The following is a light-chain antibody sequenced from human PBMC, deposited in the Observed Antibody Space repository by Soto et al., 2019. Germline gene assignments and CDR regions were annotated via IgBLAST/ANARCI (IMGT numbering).Light chain of an antibody. V-gene: IGKV1-39*01. CDR1: QTISTY. J-gene: IGKJ2*01. CDR3: QQSDSTPYT. CDR2: DAY. Sequence: DIQMTQSPSSLSASVGDRVTITCRASQTISTYLNWYQQKPGKAPRLLIYDAYSLLSGVPSRFSGSGSGTDFTLTIASLQPEAFSTYYCQQSDSTPYTFGQGTKVEI.